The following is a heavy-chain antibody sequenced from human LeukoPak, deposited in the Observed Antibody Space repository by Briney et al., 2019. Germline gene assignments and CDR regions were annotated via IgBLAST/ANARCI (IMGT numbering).Heavy chain of an antibody. J-gene: IGHJ4*02. CDR1: GFTSSAYA. V-gene: IGHV3-23*01. Sequence: GGSLRLSCAASGFTSSAYAMSWVRQAPGKGLEWVSGISTSGASTYYADSVKGRFTISRDISRNTLYLQMNSLRAEDAAVYYCARDRGNPKAAAGVYHSDYWGRGTLVTVSS. D-gene: IGHD6-13*01. CDR3: ARDRGNPKAAAGVYHSDY. CDR2: ISTSGAST.